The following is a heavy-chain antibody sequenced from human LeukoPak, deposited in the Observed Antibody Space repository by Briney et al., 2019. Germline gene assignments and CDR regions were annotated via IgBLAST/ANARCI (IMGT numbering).Heavy chain of an antibody. J-gene: IGHJ5*02. CDR3: VKDGGHTALDP. CDR2: INHSGST. Sequence: PSETLSLTCAVYGGSFSGYYWSWIRQPPGKGLEWIGEINHSGSTNYNPSLKGRVTISVDTSKNHFSLSLMSVTAADTAVYYCVKDGGHTALDPWGQGTQVTVSS. D-gene: IGHD3-16*01. CDR1: GGSFSGYY. V-gene: IGHV4-34*01.